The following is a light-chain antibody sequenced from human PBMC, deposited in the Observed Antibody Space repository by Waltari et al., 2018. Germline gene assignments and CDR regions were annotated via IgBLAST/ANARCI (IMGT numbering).Light chain of an antibody. CDR1: QSVSSN. CDR3: HQHNSWPPLS. CDR2: GAS. J-gene: IGKJ4*01. V-gene: IGKV3-15*01. Sequence: EIVMTQSPATLSVSPGERATLSCRASQSVSSNLAWYQQKPGQAPRLLIYGASTRATVVPARFSGSGSGTDFTLTISGLQSEDYAVYFCHQHNSWPPLSFGGGTKVEIK.